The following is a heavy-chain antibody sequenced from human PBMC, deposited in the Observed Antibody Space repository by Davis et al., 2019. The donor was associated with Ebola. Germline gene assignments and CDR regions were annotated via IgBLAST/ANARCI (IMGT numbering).Heavy chain of an antibody. CDR1: GFTFSSYS. V-gene: IGHV3-21*04. Sequence: PGGSLRLSCAASGFTFSSYSMNWVRQAPGKGPEWVSSISSSSSYIYYADSVKGRFTISRDNAKNSLYLQMNSLRAEDTAVYYCAKRDDFWSGYYSDNGFDYWGQGTLVTVSS. CDR3: AKRDDFWSGYYSDNGFDY. D-gene: IGHD3-3*01. CDR2: ISSSSSYI. J-gene: IGHJ4*02.